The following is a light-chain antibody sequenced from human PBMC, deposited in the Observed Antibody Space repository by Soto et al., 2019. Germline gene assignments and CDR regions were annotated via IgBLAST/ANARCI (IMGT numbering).Light chain of an antibody. V-gene: IGKV3-15*01. CDR2: GAS. CDR3: QQYSKWPLT. J-gene: IGKJ4*01. Sequence: ETVMTQSPATLSVSPGERATLSCRAGQSVYTTLAWYQQKPGQAPRLLIYGASTRATGIPARFSGTGSATEFTLTISSLQSEDSAVYYCQQYSKWPLTFGGGTKVEI. CDR1: QSVYTT.